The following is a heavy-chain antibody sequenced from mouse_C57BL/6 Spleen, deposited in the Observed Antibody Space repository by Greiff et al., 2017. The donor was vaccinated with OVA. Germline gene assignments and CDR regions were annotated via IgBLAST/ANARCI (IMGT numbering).Heavy chain of an antibody. CDR2: INPNNGGT. CDR3: ARSGLAY. D-gene: IGHD4-1*01. CDR1: GYTFTDYY. Sequence: EVQLQQSGPELVKPGASVKISCKASGYTFTDYYMNWVKQSHGKSLEWIGDINPNNGGTSYNQKFKGKATLTVDKSSSTAYMELRSLTSEDSVVYYCARSGLAYWGQGTLVTVSA. V-gene: IGHV1-26*01. J-gene: IGHJ3*01.